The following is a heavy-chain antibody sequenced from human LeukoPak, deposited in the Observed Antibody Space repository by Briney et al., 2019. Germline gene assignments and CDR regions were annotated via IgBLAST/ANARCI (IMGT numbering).Heavy chain of an antibody. Sequence: ASVKVSCKAPGYTFTGYYMHWVRQAPGQGLEWMGWINPNSGGTNYVQVFQGRVTMTRDTSISTAYMELSRLRSDDTAVYYCARVFSSSWFDAFDIWGQGTMVTVSS. V-gene: IGHV1-2*02. CDR3: ARVFSSSWFDAFDI. D-gene: IGHD6-13*01. CDR1: GYTFTGYY. CDR2: INPNSGGT. J-gene: IGHJ3*02.